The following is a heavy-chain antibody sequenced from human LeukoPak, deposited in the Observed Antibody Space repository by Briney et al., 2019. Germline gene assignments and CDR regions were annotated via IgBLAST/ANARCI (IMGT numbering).Heavy chain of an antibody. Sequence: GASVKVSCKASGGTFSSYGISWVRQAPGQGLEWMGGIIPIFGTANYAQKFQGRVTITADKSTSTAYMELSSLRSEDTAVYYCARDHDILTGFDYWGQGTLVTVSS. CDR2: IIPIFGTA. V-gene: IGHV1-69*06. D-gene: IGHD3-9*01. J-gene: IGHJ4*02. CDR1: GGTFSSYG. CDR3: ARDHDILTGFDY.